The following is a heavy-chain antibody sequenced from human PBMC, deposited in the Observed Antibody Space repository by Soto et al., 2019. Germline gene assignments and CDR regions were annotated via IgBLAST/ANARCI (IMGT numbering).Heavy chain of an antibody. Sequence: GGSLRLSCAASGFTFSSYGMYWVRQAPGKGLEWVAVISYDGSNKYYADSVKGRFTISRDNSKNTLYLQMNSLRAEDTAVYYCAKEGGKYSSGWFLDYWGQGTLVTVSS. J-gene: IGHJ4*02. V-gene: IGHV3-30*18. D-gene: IGHD6-19*01. CDR2: ISYDGSNK. CDR3: AKEGGKYSSGWFLDY. CDR1: GFTFSSYG.